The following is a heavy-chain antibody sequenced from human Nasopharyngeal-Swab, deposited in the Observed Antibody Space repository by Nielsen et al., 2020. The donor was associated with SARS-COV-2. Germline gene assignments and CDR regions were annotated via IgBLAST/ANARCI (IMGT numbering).Heavy chain of an antibody. CDR1: GGSISSYY. J-gene: IGHJ6*02. D-gene: IGHD6-13*01. Sequence: SETLSLTCTVSGGSISSYYWSWIRQPPGKGLEWIGYIYYSGSTNYSPSLKSRVTISVDTSKNQFSLKLSSVTAADTAVYCCAGGLAAAGTIYYYYYGMDVWGQGTTVTVSS. CDR2: IYYSGST. V-gene: IGHV4-59*13. CDR3: AGGLAAAGTIYYYYYGMDV.